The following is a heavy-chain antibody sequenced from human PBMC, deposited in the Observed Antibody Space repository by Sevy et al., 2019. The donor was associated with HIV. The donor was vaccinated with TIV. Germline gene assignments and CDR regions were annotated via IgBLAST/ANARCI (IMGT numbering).Heavy chain of an antibody. CDR2: IIPILGTV. CDR1: GGTFSSYG. Sequence: ASVKVSCKASGGTFSSYGISWVRQAPGQGLEWMGGIIPILGTVNYEKKFQGRVTITADECTKTAYMDLSSLGSEDTAVYYCAGGGGKGWYYLDDWGQETLVTVSS. D-gene: IGHD6-19*01. J-gene: IGHJ4*02. CDR3: AGGGGKGWYYLDD. V-gene: IGHV1-69*13.